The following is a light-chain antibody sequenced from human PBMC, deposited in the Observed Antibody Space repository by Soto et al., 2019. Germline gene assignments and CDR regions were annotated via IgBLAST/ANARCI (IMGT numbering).Light chain of an antibody. J-gene: IGLJ1*01. CDR1: SSDVGGYNY. V-gene: IGLV2-14*01. Sequence: QSVLTQPASVSGSPGQSITIPCTGSSSDVGGYNYVSWYQQHPGKAPKLMIYDVNNRPSGVSNRFSGSKSGNTASLTISGLQAEDEAGYYCSSYTTSTILGDVFGPGTKLTVL. CDR2: DVN. CDR3: SSYTTSTILGDV.